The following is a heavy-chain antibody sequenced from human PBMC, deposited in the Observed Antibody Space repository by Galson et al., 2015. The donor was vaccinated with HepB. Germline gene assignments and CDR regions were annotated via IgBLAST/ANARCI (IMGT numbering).Heavy chain of an antibody. CDR2: INHSGST. CDR1: GGSFSGYY. V-gene: IGHV4-34*01. CDR3: ARGGWTVVTRVLGRFDP. J-gene: IGHJ5*02. Sequence: SLTCAVYGGSFSGYYWSWIRQPPGKGLEWIGEINHSGSTNYNPSLKSRVTISVDTSKNQFSLKLSSVTAADTAVYYCARGGWTVVTRVLGRFDPWGQGTLVTVSS. D-gene: IGHD4-23*01.